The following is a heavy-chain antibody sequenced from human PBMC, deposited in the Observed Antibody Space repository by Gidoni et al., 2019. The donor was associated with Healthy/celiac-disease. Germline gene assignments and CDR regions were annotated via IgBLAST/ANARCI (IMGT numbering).Heavy chain of an antibody. Sequence: QVQLQESGPGLVKPSQTLSLTCTVSGGSISSGDYYWSWIRQPPGKGLEWIGYIYYSGSTYYNPSLKSRVTISVDTSKNQFSLKLSSVTAADTAVYYCARDSSWSGYYREVGWFDPWGQGTLVTVSS. J-gene: IGHJ5*02. V-gene: IGHV4-30-4*01. D-gene: IGHD3-3*01. CDR2: IYYSGST. CDR1: GGSISSGDYY. CDR3: ARDSSWSGYYREVGWFDP.